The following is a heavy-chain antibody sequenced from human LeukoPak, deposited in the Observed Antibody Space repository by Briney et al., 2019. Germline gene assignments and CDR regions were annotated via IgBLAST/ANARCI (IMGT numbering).Heavy chain of an antibody. Sequence: GGSLRLSCVASGFTFSTHWMSWVRQVPGKGLEWVANIKEDGSAKYYVDSVKGRFTISRDNAKKSLYLQLNSLRAEDSAVYYCASGYLDDFWSGHFWGQGTQVTVSS. J-gene: IGHJ4*02. CDR1: GFTFSTHW. D-gene: IGHD3-3*01. CDR2: IKEDGSAK. V-gene: IGHV3-7*01. CDR3: ASGYLDDFWSGHF.